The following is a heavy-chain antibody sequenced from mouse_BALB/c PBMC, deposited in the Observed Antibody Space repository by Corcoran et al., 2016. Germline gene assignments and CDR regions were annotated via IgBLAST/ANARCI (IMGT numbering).Heavy chain of an antibody. CDR2: ISYDGSN. J-gene: IGHJ2*01. CDR3: ATLYYPFDY. Sequence: DVQLEESGPGLVKPSKSLSLTCSVTGYSITSGYSWNWIRQFPGNKLEWMGYISYDGSNNYNPSLKNRISITLDTSKNQFFLKLNSVTTEDTATYYCATLYYPFDYGGQGTTLTVSS. D-gene: IGHD1-1*01. V-gene: IGHV3-6*02. CDR1: GYSITSGYS.